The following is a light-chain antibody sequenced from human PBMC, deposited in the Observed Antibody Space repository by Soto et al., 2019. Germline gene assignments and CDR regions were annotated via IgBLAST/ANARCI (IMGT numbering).Light chain of an antibody. CDR1: QSVRNN. J-gene: IGKJ5*01. CDR3: QQRSNWPPSIT. V-gene: IGKV3-11*01. Sequence: TQSPATLSVSLGEGVTRSCRASQSVRNNLAWYQQKPGQAPRLLIYDASNRATGIPARFSGSGSGTDFTLTISSLEPEDFAVYYCQQRSNWPPSITFGQGTRLEIK. CDR2: DAS.